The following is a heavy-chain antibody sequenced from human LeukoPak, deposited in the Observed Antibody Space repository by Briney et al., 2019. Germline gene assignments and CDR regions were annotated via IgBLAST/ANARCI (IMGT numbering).Heavy chain of an antibody. J-gene: IGHJ4*02. Sequence: GGSLRLSCAASGFTFSTYAMSWVRQAPGRGLEWVSSISGSGGTTYYADSVKGRFTISRDNSKNTVYLQMNSLRAEDMAVYYCAQDFGWYWGQGTLVTVSS. D-gene: IGHD3-10*01. CDR3: AQDFGWY. CDR2: ISGSGGTT. V-gene: IGHV3-23*01. CDR1: GFTFSTYA.